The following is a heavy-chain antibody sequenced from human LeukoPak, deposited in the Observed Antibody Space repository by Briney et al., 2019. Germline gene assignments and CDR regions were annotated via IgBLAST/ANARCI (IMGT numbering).Heavy chain of an antibody. V-gene: IGHV3-23*01. Sequence: PGGSLRLSCAASGITLSNYGMSWVRQAPGKGLEWVAGISDRGGSTNYADSVRGRFTISRDNPKNTLYLQMNSLRSEDTAVYFCAKRGVVIRAVLVVGFHKEAYYFDSWGQGALVTVSS. CDR2: ISDRGGST. J-gene: IGHJ4*02. CDR1: GITLSNYG. D-gene: IGHD2-15*01. CDR3: AKRGVVIRAVLVVGFHKEAYYFDS.